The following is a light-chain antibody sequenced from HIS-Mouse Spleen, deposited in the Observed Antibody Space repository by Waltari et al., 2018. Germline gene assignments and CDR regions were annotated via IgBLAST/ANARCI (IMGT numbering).Light chain of an antibody. Sequence: QSALTQPASVSGSPGQSITISCTGTSSDVGSYNLVSWYQQHPGKAPKLMIYECSKRPSGVSNRFSGSKSGNTASLTISGLQAEDEADYNCCSYAGSSTYVVFGGGTKLTVL. CDR1: SSDVGSYNL. CDR3: CSYAGSSTYVV. J-gene: IGLJ2*01. V-gene: IGLV2-23*01. CDR2: ECS.